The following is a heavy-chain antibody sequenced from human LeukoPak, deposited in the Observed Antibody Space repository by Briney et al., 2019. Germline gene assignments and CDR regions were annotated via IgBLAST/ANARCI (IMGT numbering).Heavy chain of an antibody. D-gene: IGHD4-17*01. CDR1: GYIFTAYY. Sequence: ASVRVSCKTSGYIFTAYYMHWVRQAPGQGLEWMGRINPNTGGTNYAQNFQGRVAMTRDTSISTAYMELNRLRSDDTAVYYCARESAEYGDYSDYWGQGTLVTVSS. CDR3: ARESAEYGDYSDY. CDR2: INPNTGGT. V-gene: IGHV1-2*06. J-gene: IGHJ4*02.